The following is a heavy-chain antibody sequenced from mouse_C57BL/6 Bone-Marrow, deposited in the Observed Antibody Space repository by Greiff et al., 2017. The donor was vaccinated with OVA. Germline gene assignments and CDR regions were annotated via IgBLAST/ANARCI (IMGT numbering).Heavy chain of an antibody. CDR2: IYPGSGST. D-gene: IGHD3-2*01. Sequence: VKLQESGAELVKPGASVKMSCKASGYTFTSYWITWVKQRPGQGLEWIGDIYPGSGSTNYNEKFKSKATLTVDTSSSTAYMQLSSLTSEDSAVYYCARSPNKTAPWFAYWGQGTLVTVSA. V-gene: IGHV1-55*01. CDR1: GYTFTSYW. CDR3: ARSPNKTAPWFAY. J-gene: IGHJ3*01.